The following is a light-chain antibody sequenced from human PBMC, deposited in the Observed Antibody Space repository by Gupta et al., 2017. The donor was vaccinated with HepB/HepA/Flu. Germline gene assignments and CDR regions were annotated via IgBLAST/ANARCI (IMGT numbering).Light chain of an antibody. Sequence: QSVLTQPPSVSGTPGQRVTISCSGSRSNIRTNTVNWYQQLPGTAPKLLIYSNNQRPSGVPDRFSGSKSGTSASLAISGLQSEDEADYYCAAWDNSLNGLFGGGTKLTVL. CDR3: AAWDNSLNGL. CDR2: SNN. V-gene: IGLV1-44*01. J-gene: IGLJ3*02. CDR1: RSNIRTNT.